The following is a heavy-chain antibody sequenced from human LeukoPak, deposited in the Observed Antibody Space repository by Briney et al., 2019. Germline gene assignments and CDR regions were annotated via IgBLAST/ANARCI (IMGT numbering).Heavy chain of an antibody. J-gene: IGHJ4*02. V-gene: IGHV4-38-2*01. CDR1: GYSISSGYY. CDR2: IYHSGST. CDR3: ARGGSTSCYWY. Sequence: KPSETLSLTCAVSGYSISSGYYRGWIRQPPGKGLEWIGSIYHSGSTYYNPSLKSRVTISVDTSKNQFSLKLSSVTAADTAVYYCARGGSTSCYWYWGQGTLVAVSS. D-gene: IGHD2-2*01.